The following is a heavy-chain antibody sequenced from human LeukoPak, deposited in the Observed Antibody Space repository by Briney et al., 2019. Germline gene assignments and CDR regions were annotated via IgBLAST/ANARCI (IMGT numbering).Heavy chain of an antibody. Sequence: GGSLRLSCAASEFTVSSNYMSWVRQAPGKGLEWVSAIRGSGGCTYYADSVKGRFTISRDNSKNTLYLQMNSLRAEDTAVYYCAKGWTSGYYYMDVWGKGTTVTVSS. CDR3: AKGWTSGYYYMDV. CDR1: EFTVSSNY. D-gene: IGHD3/OR15-3a*01. V-gene: IGHV3-23*01. J-gene: IGHJ6*03. CDR2: IRGSGGCT.